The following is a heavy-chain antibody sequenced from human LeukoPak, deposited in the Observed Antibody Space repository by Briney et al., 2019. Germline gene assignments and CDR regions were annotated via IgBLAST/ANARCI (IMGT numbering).Heavy chain of an antibody. J-gene: IGHJ4*02. V-gene: IGHV3-48*02. CDR2: ISGSGGTI. Sequence: GGSLRLSCAASGFTFNGYTMNWVRQAPGKGLEWVSSISGSGGTIYYADSVKGRFTISRDNAKKSLYLQMNSLRDEDTAVYFCARDRGYFVYWGQGTLVTVSS. CDR1: GFTFNGYT. CDR3: ARDRGYFVY. D-gene: IGHD3-10*01.